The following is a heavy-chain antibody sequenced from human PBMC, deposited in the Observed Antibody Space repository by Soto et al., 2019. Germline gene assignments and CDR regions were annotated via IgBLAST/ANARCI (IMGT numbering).Heavy chain of an antibody. V-gene: IGHV4-30-2*01. J-gene: IGHJ2*01. CDR1: GGSISSGASS. CDR2: IFHSGST. Sequence: TLSLTCGVSGGSISSGASSWSWIRQPPGKGLEWIGYIFHSGSTYYNPSLKSRVTISADRSKNHFSLKLDSVTAADTAVYFCARESRSSRYDGGVYSQYWYFDLWGRGTLVTVSS. CDR3: ARESRSSRYDGGVYSQYWYFDL. D-gene: IGHD3-22*01.